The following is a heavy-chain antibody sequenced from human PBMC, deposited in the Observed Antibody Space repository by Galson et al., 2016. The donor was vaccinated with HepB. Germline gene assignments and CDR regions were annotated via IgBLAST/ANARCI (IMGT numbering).Heavy chain of an antibody. CDR1: GFTFGDHA. V-gene: IGHV3-23*01. J-gene: IGHJ4*02. CDR3: AGGPGWTEDY. Sequence: SLRLSCAASGFTFGDHAMSWVRQAPGKGLQWVSGISSGGISTFYADSVKGRFTISRDNAKNSLYLQMNSLRAEDTAVYYCAGGPGWTEDYWGQGTLVTVSS. D-gene: IGHD2-15*01. CDR2: ISSGGIST.